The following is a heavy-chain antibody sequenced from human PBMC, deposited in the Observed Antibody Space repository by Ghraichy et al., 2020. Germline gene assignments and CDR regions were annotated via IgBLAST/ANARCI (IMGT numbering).Heavy chain of an antibody. CDR2: IYYSGST. V-gene: IGHV4-59*01. J-gene: IGHJ6*02. Sequence: SETLSLTCTVSGGSISSYYWSWIRQPPGKGLEWNGYIYYSGSTNYNPSLKSRVTISVDTSKNQFSLKLSSVTAADTAVYYCARAGGQLEYYYYYGMDVWGQGTTVTVSS. CDR3: ARAGGQLEYYYYYGMDV. CDR1: GGSISSYY. D-gene: IGHD2-2*01.